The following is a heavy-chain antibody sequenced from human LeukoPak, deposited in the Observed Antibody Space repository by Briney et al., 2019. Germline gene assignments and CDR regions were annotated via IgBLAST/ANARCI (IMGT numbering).Heavy chain of an antibody. J-gene: IGHJ4*02. Sequence: SETLSLTCTVSGYSISSGYYWGWIRPPPGKGLEWIGSIYHSGSTYYNPSLKSRVTISVDTYKNQFSLKLSSVTAADTAVYYCTRVGGLKKSGLFDYWGQGTLVTVSS. CDR2: IYHSGST. CDR3: TRVGGLKKSGLFDY. V-gene: IGHV4-38-2*02. CDR1: GYSISSGYY. D-gene: IGHD2-15*01.